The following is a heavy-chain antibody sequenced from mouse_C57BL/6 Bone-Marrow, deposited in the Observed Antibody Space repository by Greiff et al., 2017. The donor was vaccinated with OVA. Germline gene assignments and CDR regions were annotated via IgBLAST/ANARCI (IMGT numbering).Heavy chain of an antibody. Sequence: EVQLKESGGGLVQPKGSLKLSCAASGFSFNTYAMNWVRQAPEKGLEWVARIRSKSNNYATYYADSVKDRFTISRDDSESMLYLQMNNLKTEDTAMYYCVRRKLGYWYFDVWGTGTTVTVSS. J-gene: IGHJ1*03. D-gene: IGHD4-1*01. V-gene: IGHV10-1*01. CDR3: VRRKLGYWYFDV. CDR1: GFSFNTYA. CDR2: IRSKSNNYAT.